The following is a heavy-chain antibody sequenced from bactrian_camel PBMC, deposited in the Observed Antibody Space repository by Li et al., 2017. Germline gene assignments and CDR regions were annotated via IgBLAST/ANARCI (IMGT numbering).Heavy chain of an antibody. CDR3: SSLYNRH. CDR1: GFTFSSYD. Sequence: VQLVESGGGSVHAGESLRLSCTVSGFTFSSYDMSWVRQAPGKGLEWVSSVNKGGGSTYYADSVKGRFTISEDYAENTLYLQLNSLKTEDTAMYFCSSLYNRHWGQGTQVTVS. V-gene: IGHV3S40*01. CDR2: VNKGGGST. J-gene: IGHJ4*01.